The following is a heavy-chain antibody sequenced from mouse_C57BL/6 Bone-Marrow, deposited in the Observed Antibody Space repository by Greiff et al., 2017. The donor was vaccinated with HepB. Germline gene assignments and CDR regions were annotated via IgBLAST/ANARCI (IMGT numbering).Heavy chain of an antibody. Sequence: QVQLQQSGPELVKPGASVKISCKASGYAFSSSWMNWVKQRPGKGLEWIGRIYPGNGDTNYNGKFKGKATLTTDKSSSTAYMQLSSLTSEDSAVYFCARSGYYGSRRFAYWGQGTLVTVSA. V-gene: IGHV1-82*01. D-gene: IGHD1-1*01. CDR2: IYPGNGDT. CDR1: GYAFSSSW. CDR3: ARSGYYGSRRFAY. J-gene: IGHJ3*01.